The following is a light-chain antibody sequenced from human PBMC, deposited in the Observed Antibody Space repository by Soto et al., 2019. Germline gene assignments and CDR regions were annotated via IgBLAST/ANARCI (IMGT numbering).Light chain of an antibody. CDR1: SSDVVGYNY. CDR3: SSYTTSNTRQIV. J-gene: IGLJ1*01. CDR2: DVT. Sequence: QSALTQPASVSGSPGQSITISCTGTSSDVVGYNYVSWYQHHPGKAPKLIIYDVTNRPSGVSNPFSGSKSGNTASLTISGLQPKDEADYYCSSYTTSNTRQIVFGTGTKVTVL. V-gene: IGLV2-14*03.